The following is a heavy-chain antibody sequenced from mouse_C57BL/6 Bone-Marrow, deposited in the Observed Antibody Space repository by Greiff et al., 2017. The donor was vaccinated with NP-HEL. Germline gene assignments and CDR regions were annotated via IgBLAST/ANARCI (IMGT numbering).Heavy chain of an antibody. CDR1: GYSFTGYY. V-gene: IGHV1-42*01. CDR3: AVSTMVRAWFAY. D-gene: IGHD2-2*01. CDR2: ITPSTGGT. J-gene: IGHJ3*01. Sequence: VQLKESGPELVKPGASVKISCKASGYSFTGYYMNWVKQSPEKSLEWIGEITPSTGGTTYNQKFKAKATLTVDKSSSTAYMQLKSLTSEDSAVYYCAVSTMVRAWFAYWGQGTLVTVSA.